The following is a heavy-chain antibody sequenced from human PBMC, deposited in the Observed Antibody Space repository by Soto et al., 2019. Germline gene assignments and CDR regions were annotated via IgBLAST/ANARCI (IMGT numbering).Heavy chain of an antibody. Sequence: QVQLVESGGGVVQPGGSVRLSCTASGFTLGAYVMHWVRQAQGKGPEWVAAISADGRDLFYAASVKGRFTISRDNSKNTLFLQMNSLTSEDTSVYSCAKSVPDPACRGGGCHRTFDYWGQGTLVTVSS. CDR3: AKSVPDPACRGGGCHRTFDY. CDR1: GFTLGAYV. V-gene: IGHV3-30*18. J-gene: IGHJ4*02. D-gene: IGHD2-15*01. CDR2: ISADGRDL.